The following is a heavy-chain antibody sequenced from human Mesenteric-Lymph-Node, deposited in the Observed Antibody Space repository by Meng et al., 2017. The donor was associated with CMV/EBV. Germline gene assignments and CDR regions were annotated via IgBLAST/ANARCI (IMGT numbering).Heavy chain of an antibody. V-gene: IGHV3-7*01. CDR2: IKQDGSEK. CDR1: GFTFSSYW. J-gene: IGHJ5*01. CDR3: ARALFCRTTSCYSNWFDT. D-gene: IGHD2-2*01. Sequence: GGSLRLSCAASGFTFSSYWMSWVRQAPGKGLEWVANIKQDGSEKYYVDSVKGRFTISRDNAKNTLYLQMNSLRADDTAMYYCARALFCRTTSCYSNWFDTWGQGALVTVSS.